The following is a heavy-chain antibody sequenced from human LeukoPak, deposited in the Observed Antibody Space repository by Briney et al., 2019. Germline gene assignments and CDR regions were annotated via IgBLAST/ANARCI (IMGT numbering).Heavy chain of an antibody. CDR2: ISSDGGTE. Sequence: GGSLRLSCAASGFTFSDFEMDWVRQAPGKGLEWISYISSDGGTELYADSVRGRFTISRDNAKNSLYLQMNSPTAEDTAVYYCATLGHPFDYWGQGRLVTVSS. CDR3: ATLGHPFDY. J-gene: IGHJ4*02. V-gene: IGHV3-48*03. CDR1: GFTFSDFE.